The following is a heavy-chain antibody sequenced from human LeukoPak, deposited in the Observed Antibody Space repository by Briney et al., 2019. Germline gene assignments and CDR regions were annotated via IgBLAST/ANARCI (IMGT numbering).Heavy chain of an antibody. D-gene: IGHD6-19*01. V-gene: IGHV3-23*01. CDR3: ATNAGQWLVPYDY. J-gene: IGHJ4*02. Sequence: PGGSLRLSCAASGFTFSNAWMSWVRQAPGKGLEWASAISGSGGSTYYADSVKGRFTISRDNSKNTLYLQMNNLRAEDTAVYYCATNAGQWLVPYDYWGQGTLVTVSS. CDR2: ISGSGGST. CDR1: GFTFSNAW.